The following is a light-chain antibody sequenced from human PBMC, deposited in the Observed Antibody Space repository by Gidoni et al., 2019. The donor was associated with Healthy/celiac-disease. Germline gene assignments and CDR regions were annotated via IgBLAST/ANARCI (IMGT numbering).Light chain of an antibody. CDR1: QSISSW. CDR3: QQYNSYSIT. Sequence: DIQMTQSPSTLSASVGDRVTITCRASQSISSWLAWYQQKPGKAPKLLIYDASSLESGVPSRFSGSGSGTEFTLTISSLQPDDFATYYCQQYNSYSITVGQXTRLEIK. J-gene: IGKJ5*01. V-gene: IGKV1-5*01. CDR2: DAS.